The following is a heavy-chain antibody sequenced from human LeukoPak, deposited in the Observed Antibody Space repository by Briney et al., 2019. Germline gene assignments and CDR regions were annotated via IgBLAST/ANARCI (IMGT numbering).Heavy chain of an antibody. J-gene: IGHJ3*02. CDR3: ATYCSSTSCPHRRAFDI. CDR2: IYYSGRT. Sequence: SETLSLTCTVSGGSISSYYWSWIRQPPGKGLEWIGYIYYSGRTNYNPSLKSRVTISVDTSKNQFSLKLSSVTAADTAVYYCATYCSSTSCPHRRAFDIWGQGTMVTVSS. CDR1: GGSISSYY. D-gene: IGHD2-2*01. V-gene: IGHV4-59*12.